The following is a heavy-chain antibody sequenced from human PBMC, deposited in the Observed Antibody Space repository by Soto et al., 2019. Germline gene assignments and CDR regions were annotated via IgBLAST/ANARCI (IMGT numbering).Heavy chain of an antibody. Sequence: PSETLSLTCTVSGGSISSYYWSWIRQPPGKGLEWIGYIYYSGSTNYNPSLKSRVTISVDTSKNQFSLKLSSVTAADTAVYYCARDRYNWNYGWRWFDPWGQGTLVTVPQ. D-gene: IGHD1-7*01. CDR3: ARDRYNWNYGWRWFDP. V-gene: IGHV4-59*01. CDR2: IYYSGST. CDR1: GGSISSYY. J-gene: IGHJ5*02.